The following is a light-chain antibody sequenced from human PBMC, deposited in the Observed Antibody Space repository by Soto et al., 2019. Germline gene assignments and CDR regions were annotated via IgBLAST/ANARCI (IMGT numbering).Light chain of an antibody. CDR3: QQYDSWPSWT. V-gene: IGKV3-15*01. CDR2: GAS. CDR1: QSISIH. J-gene: IGKJ1*01. Sequence: EIVMTQSPATLSVSPGERATLSCRASQSISIHLAWYQQQPGQGPRLLIYGASTRDTGTPARFSGSGSGTEFTLTISSLQSEDVAVYYCQQYDSWPSWTFGQGTKVEIK.